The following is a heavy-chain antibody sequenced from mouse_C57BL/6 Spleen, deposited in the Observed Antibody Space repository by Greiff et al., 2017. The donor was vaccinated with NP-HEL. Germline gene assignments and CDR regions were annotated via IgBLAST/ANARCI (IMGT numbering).Heavy chain of an antibody. Sequence: QVQLQQPGAELVKPGASVKLSCKASGYTFTSYWMHWVKQRPGQGLEWIGMIHPNSGSTNYTEKFKSKATLTVDKSSSPAYMQLSSLTSEDSAVDYCARRGYGSREPHGYWGQGTTLTVSS. CDR2: IHPNSGST. J-gene: IGHJ2*01. CDR3: ARRGYGSREPHGY. CDR1: GYTFTSYW. D-gene: IGHD1-1*01. V-gene: IGHV1-64*01.